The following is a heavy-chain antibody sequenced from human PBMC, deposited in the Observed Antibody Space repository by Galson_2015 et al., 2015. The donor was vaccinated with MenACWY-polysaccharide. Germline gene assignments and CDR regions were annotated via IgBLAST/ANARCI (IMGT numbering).Heavy chain of an antibody. V-gene: IGHV4-39*01. D-gene: IGHD2/OR15-2a*01. J-gene: IGHJ4*02. CDR1: GGSISSGDHF. CDR3: VRHQRAITTTSYYGDPYD. Sequence: SETLSLTCTVSGGSISSGDHFWGWIRQPPGKGLEWIGSIFYLGSTFYNPSLKSRVTTFVDTSRSQFSLRLSSVTAADTAVYYCVRHQRAITTTSYYGDPYDWGQGTLVTVSS. CDR2: IFYLGST.